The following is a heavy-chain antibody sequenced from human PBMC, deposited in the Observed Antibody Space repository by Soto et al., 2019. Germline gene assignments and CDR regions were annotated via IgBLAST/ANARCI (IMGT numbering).Heavy chain of an antibody. CDR1: GYTFTSYA. J-gene: IGHJ4*02. CDR3: ARRHSAYCDCRASGL. D-gene: IGHD2-15*01. CDR2: INAGNGNT. Sequence: ASVKVSCKASGYTFTSYAIHWVRQAPGQRLEWMGWINAGNGNTKYSQKFQGRVTITSDTSASTAYMELSSLRSEDTAVYYCARRHSAYCDCRASGLWGQGTLVTVSS. V-gene: IGHV1-3*01.